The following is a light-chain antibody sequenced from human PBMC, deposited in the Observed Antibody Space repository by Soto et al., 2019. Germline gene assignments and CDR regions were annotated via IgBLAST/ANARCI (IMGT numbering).Light chain of an antibody. V-gene: IGLV2-14*01. CDR2: EVT. CDR1: RSDVGAYTY. J-gene: IGLJ1*01. Sequence: QSVLTQPASVSVSPGQSITFYCSGSRSDVGAYTYFSCYQQHPVQPPIRMIYEVTNRPSGVTHHFPHHKSGNTASLTISGLQAEEESDYYCSSYTSRSTLVFGTGTKVTVL. CDR3: SSYTSRSTLV.